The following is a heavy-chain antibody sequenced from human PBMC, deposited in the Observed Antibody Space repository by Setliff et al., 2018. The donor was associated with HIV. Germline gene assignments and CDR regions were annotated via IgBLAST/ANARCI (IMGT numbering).Heavy chain of an antibody. Sequence: SETLSLTCAVSGYAITSGYYWGWIRQPPGKGLEWIGGIYHSGSTYYNPSLKSRVTISVDTSKNQFSLKLCSVTAADTAVYYCARDSSGSIDAFDIWGQGTMVTVSS. J-gene: IGHJ3*02. CDR1: GYAITSGYY. CDR2: IYHSGST. V-gene: IGHV4-38-2*02. D-gene: IGHD3-22*01. CDR3: ARDSSGSIDAFDI.